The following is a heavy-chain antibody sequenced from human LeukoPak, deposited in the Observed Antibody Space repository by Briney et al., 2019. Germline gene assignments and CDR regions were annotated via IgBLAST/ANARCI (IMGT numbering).Heavy chain of an antibody. CDR2: IKQDESEK. V-gene: IGHV3-7*03. Sequence: GGTLRLSCAASGFPFSRYGMHWVRQAPGKGLEWVANIKQDESEKYYVGSVKGRFTISRDNAKNSLYRQMNSLRAEDTALYYCASSGTARGDFDYWGRGTLVTVSS. D-gene: IGHD1-26*01. CDR3: ASSGTARGDFDY. CDR1: GFPFSRYG. J-gene: IGHJ4*02.